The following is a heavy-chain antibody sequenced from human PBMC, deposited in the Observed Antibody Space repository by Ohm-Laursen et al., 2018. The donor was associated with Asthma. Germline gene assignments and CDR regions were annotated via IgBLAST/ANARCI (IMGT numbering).Heavy chain of an antibody. J-gene: IGHJ4*02. CDR1: GFTFDDYA. CDR3: TRGGHYGSYFDY. Sequence: SLRLSCAASGFTFDDYAMHWVRQAPGKGLVWVSRVYGDGSNTIYADSVKGRFTISRDNAKNMLYLQMNSLRAEDTAVYYCTRGGHYGSYFDYWGQGTLVTVSS. CDR2: VYGDGSNT. D-gene: IGHD4-17*01. V-gene: IGHV3-74*01.